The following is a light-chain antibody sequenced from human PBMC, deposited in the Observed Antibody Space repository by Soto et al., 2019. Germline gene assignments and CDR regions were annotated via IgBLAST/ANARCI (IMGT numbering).Light chain of an antibody. CDR2: GAS. J-gene: IGKJ5*01. Sequence: IVLTQSQATLSLSPGERATLSCRASPSVTNYLAWYQQKPGQAPRLLIYGASSRATGIPDRFSGSGSGTDFTLTVSRLEPEDFAVYYCQQYGSSPITFGQGTRLEIK. CDR1: PSVTNY. CDR3: QQYGSSPIT. V-gene: IGKV3-20*01.